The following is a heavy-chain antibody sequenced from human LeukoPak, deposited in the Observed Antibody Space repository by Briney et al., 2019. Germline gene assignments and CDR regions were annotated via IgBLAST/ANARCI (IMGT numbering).Heavy chain of an antibody. CDR1: GFTFSSYG. CDR2: IRYDGSNK. J-gene: IGHJ4*02. CDR3: AMARSSSSPFDY. Sequence: PGGSLRLSCAASGFTFSSYGMHWVRQAPGKGLEWVAFIRYDGSNKYYADSVKGRFTISRDNSKNTLYMQMNSLRAEDTAVYYCAMARSSSSPFDYWGQGTLVTVSS. D-gene: IGHD6-6*01. V-gene: IGHV3-30*02.